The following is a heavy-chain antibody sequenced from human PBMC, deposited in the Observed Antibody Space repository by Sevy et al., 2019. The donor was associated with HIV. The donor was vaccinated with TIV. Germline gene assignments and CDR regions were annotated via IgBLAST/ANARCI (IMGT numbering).Heavy chain of an antibody. V-gene: IGHV1-8*01. CDR2: MNPHSGYT. CDR3: ARRYDSLSTMDV. D-gene: IGHD3-3*01. J-gene: IGHJ6*02. Sequence: ASVKVYCKASGYTFTSYDIYWVRQATGQGLEWMGWMNPHSGYTGYAQKFQGRVTMTRNTSITTAYMELSSLRSEVTAVYYCARRYDSLSTMDVWGQGTTVTVSS. CDR1: GYTFTSYD.